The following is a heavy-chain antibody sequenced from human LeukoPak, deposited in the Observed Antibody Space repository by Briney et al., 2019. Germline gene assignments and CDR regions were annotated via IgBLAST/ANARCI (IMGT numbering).Heavy chain of an antibody. CDR1: GFTFSNAW. J-gene: IGHJ4*02. Sequence: GGSLRLSCAASGFTFSNAWMSWVRQAPGKGLEWVGRIKSKTDGGTTDYAAPVKGRFTSSRDDSKNTLYLQMNSLKTEDTAVYYCTTRNYDILTGYDLAVFDYWGQGTLVTVSS. D-gene: IGHD3-9*01. CDR2: IKSKTDGGTT. V-gene: IGHV3-15*01. CDR3: TTRNYDILTGYDLAVFDY.